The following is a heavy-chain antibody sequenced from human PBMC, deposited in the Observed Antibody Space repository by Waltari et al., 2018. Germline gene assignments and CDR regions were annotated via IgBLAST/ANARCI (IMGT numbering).Heavy chain of an antibody. CDR2: SDYSGAT. CDR3: AREIYGGNSRPVDY. D-gene: IGHD4-17*01. J-gene: IGHJ4*02. Sequence: QVLLQESGPGLLKPSETMSLTCSVSGGSISSYYWNWLRQPPGKGLECRGYSDYSGATNYNPSLKSRVTISAETVKNQVSLQLRSVTAADTAVYYCAREIYGGNSRPVDYWGQGMLVTVSS. CDR1: GGSISSYY. V-gene: IGHV4-59*01.